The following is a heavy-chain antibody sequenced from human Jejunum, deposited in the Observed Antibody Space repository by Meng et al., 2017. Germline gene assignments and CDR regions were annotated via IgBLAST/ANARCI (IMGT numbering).Heavy chain of an antibody. CDR1: GFSLSTTGVA. J-gene: IGHJ2*01. D-gene: IGHD3-16*01. Sequence: QITLEGSGPAVVKPTDALTLTCSFSGFSLSTTGVAVGWIRQPPVKALEWLALIFWNDDKRHSPSLRSRLTITKDTSKNQVVLTMTNMDSVDTATYYCAHLAGAVSPLGLNYWYFDLWGRGTLVTVSS. CDR3: AHLAGAVSPLGLNYWYFDL. CDR2: IFWNDDK. V-gene: IGHV2-5*01.